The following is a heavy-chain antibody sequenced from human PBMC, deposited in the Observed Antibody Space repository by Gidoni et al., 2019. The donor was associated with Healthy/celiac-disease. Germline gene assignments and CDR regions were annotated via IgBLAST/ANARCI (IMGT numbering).Heavy chain of an antibody. D-gene: IGHD3-3*01. CDR3: AREGALYDFWSGYYHH. CDR2: SSSSGSTI. Sequence: QVQLVESGGGLVKPGGSLRLSCAASGFTFSVYYMSWNRQAPGKGLEWVSYSSSSGSTIYYADAVKGRFTISRDNAKNSLDLQMNSLRAEDTAVYYCAREGALYDFWSGYYHHWGQGTLVTVSS. V-gene: IGHV3-11*01. CDR1: GFTFSVYY. J-gene: IGHJ5*02.